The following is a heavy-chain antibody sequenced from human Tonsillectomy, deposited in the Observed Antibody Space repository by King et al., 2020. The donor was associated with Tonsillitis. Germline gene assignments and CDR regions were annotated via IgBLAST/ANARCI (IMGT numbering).Heavy chain of an antibody. CDR3: ARKVGWQQLVRGGHGNWFDP. CDR1: GGSFSGYY. V-gene: IGHV4-34*01. Sequence: VQLQQWGAGLLKPSETLSLTCAVYGGSFSGYYWSWIRQPPGKGLEWIGEINHSGSTNYNPSLKSRVTISVDTSKNQFSLKLSSVTAADTAVDYCARKVGWQQLVRGGHGNWFDPWGQGTLVTVSS. D-gene: IGHD6-13*01. J-gene: IGHJ5*02. CDR2: INHSGST.